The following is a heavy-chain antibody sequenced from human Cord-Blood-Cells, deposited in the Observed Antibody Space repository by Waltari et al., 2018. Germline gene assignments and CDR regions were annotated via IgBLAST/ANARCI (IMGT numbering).Heavy chain of an antibody. CDR1: GFTFSSYW. J-gene: IGHJ4*02. CDR2: IKQDGSEK. CDR3: VVTDYYDFDY. D-gene: IGHD3-3*01. Sequence: EVQLVESGGGLVQPGGSLRLSCAASGFTFSSYWMSWVRQAPGKGLEWVANIKQDGSEKYYVDSVKGRFTISRDNAKNSLYLQMNSLRAEDTAGYYCVVTDYYDFDYWGQGTLVTVSS. V-gene: IGHV3-7*01.